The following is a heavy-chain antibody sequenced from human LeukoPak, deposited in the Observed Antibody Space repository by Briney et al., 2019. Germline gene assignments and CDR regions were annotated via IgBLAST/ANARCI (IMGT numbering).Heavy chain of an antibody. CDR2: ISGSGGST. CDR1: GGTFSSYA. Sequence: SCKASGGTFSSYAMSWVRQAPGKGLEWVSAISGSGGSTYYADSVKGRFTISRDNSKNTLYLQMNSLRAEDTAVYYCANGYSYTDYWGQGTLVAVSS. CDR3: ANGYSYTDY. V-gene: IGHV3-23*01. D-gene: IGHD5-18*01. J-gene: IGHJ4*02.